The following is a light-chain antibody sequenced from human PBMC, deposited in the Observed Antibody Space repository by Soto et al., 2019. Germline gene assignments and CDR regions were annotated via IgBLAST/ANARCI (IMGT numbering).Light chain of an antibody. CDR3: QQRSNWLWT. CDR1: QSVSSY. Sequence: EIVLTQSPATLSLSPGERATLSCRASQSVSSYLAWYQQKPGQAPRLLIYDASNRATGIPARFSGSGSGTDCTITISSLEPEDFAVYYCQQRSNWLWTFGQGTKVEIK. V-gene: IGKV3-11*01. J-gene: IGKJ1*01. CDR2: DAS.